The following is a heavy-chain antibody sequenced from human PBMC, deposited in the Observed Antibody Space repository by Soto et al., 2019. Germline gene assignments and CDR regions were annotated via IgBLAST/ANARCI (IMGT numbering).Heavy chain of an antibody. CDR3: ARVRHYYDSSGYYSGGVDY. Sequence: GGSLRLSCAASGFTFSSYSMNWVRQAPGKGLEWVSYISSSSSTIYYADSVKGRFTISRDNAKNSLYLQMNSLRAEDTAVYYCARVRHYYDSSGYYSGGVDYWGQGTLVTVSS. J-gene: IGHJ4*02. D-gene: IGHD3-22*01. CDR1: GFTFSSYS. CDR2: ISSSSSTI. V-gene: IGHV3-48*01.